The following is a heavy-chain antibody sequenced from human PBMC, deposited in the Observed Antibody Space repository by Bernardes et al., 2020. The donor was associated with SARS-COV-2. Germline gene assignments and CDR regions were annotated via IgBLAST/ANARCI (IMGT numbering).Heavy chain of an antibody. CDR2: INPYGSEK. CDR1: GFTFSSNW. CDR3: ATDNNWGSV. Sequence: GGSLRLSCVVSGFTFSSNWMSWVRQAPGKGLEWVANINPYGSEKYYVDSVKGRFTISRDNAENSLYLQMNRLRAEDTAVYYCATDNNWGSVWGQGTLVTVSS. V-gene: IGHV3-7*01. J-gene: IGHJ4*02. D-gene: IGHD7-27*01.